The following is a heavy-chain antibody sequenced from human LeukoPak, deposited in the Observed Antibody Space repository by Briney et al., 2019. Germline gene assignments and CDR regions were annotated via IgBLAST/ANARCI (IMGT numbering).Heavy chain of an antibody. Sequence: GGSLRLSCAASGFSLSSYSMSWVRPAPGKGLEWVSAISGSGGSTYYADSVKGRFTISRDNSKNTLYLQMNSLRAEDTAVYYCANGQWLVPYYFDYWGQGTLVTVSS. CDR2: ISGSGGST. J-gene: IGHJ4*02. CDR3: ANGQWLVPYYFDY. CDR1: GFSLSSYS. V-gene: IGHV3-23*01. D-gene: IGHD6-19*01.